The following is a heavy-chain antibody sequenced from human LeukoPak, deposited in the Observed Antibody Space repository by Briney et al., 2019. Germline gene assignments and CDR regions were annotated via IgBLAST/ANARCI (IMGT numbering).Heavy chain of an antibody. CDR1: GYTFTSYG. V-gene: IGHV1-18*01. D-gene: IGHD3-22*01. CDR2: ISAYNGNT. J-gene: IGHJ4*02. Sequence: GASVKVSCKASGYTFTSYGISWVRQAPGQGLEWMGWISAYNGNTNYAQKLQGRVTMTTDTSTSTAYMELRSLGSEDTAVYYCARVVVITEAYYFDYWGQGTLVTVSS. CDR3: ARVVVITEAYYFDY.